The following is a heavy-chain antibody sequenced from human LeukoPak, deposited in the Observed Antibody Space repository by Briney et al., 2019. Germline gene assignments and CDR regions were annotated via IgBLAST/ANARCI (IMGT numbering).Heavy chain of an antibody. CDR3: ARTSVNSLWDDAFDI. J-gene: IGHJ3*02. Sequence: GGSLRLSCEASEFIFSKYWMSWARQAPEKGLEWVARINQDGTEKYSVDSVKGRFTISRDNAKNSLYLQINNVKAEDTAVYYCARTSVNSLWDDAFDIWGQGTMVTVSS. CDR2: INQDGTEK. V-gene: IGHV3-7*05. D-gene: IGHD4-17*01. CDR1: EFIFSKYW.